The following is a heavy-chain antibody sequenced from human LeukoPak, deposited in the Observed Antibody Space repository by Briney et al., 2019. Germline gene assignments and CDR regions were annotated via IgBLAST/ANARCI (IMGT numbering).Heavy chain of an antibody. CDR3: ASKRITMLVVVMTFDY. V-gene: IGHV1-24*01. D-gene: IGHD3-22*01. J-gene: IGHJ4*02. CDR2: FDPEDGET. Sequence: ASVKVSCKVSGYTLTEISIHWVRQTPGKGLEWMGGFDPEDGETIYSEKFQGRVTMTEDTSTDTAYMELSSLRSEDTAVYYCASKRITMLVVVMTFDYWGQGTLVTVSS. CDR1: GYTLTEIS.